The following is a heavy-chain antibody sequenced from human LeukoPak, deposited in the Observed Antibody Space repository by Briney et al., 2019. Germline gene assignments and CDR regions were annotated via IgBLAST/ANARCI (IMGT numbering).Heavy chain of an antibody. CDR2: ISGSGATT. Sequence: GGSLRLSCAASGFAFREYAMSWGRQAPGKGLEWVSVISGSGATTHYTDSVKGRSTISRDNYKNTVSLEMNSLRAEDTAVYYCAKASGWDYYYDLDVWGQGTPVTVSS. J-gene: IGHJ6*02. V-gene: IGHV3-23*01. D-gene: IGHD6-19*01. CDR1: GFAFREYA. CDR3: AKASGWDYYYDLDV.